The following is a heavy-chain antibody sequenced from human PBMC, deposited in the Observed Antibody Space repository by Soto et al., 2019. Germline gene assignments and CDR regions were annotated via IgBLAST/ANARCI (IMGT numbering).Heavy chain of an antibody. Sequence: QVQLQQWGAGLLKPSETLSLTCAVYGGSFSGYYWSWIRQPPGKGLEWIGEINHSGSTNYNPSLKSRVTISLDTSKNQFSLKLSSLTAAEMTVYYCARVSARPPTVTTFDYWGQGTLVTVSS. V-gene: IGHV4-34*01. CDR1: GGSFSGYY. J-gene: IGHJ4*02. D-gene: IGHD4-4*01. CDR2: INHSGST. CDR3: ARVSARPPTVTTFDY.